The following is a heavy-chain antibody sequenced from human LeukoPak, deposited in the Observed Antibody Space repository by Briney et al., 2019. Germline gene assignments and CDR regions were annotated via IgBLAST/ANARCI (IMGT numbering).Heavy chain of an antibody. CDR3: ARADLGYCSSTSCYAFDY. D-gene: IGHD2-2*01. V-gene: IGHV4-34*01. J-gene: IGHJ4*02. CDR2: INHSGST. CDR1: GGSFSGYY. Sequence: SETLSLTCAVYGGSFSGYYWSWIRQPPGKGLEWIGEINHSGSTNYNPSLKSQVTISVDTSKNQFSLKLSSVTAADTAVYYCARADLGYCSSTSCYAFDYWGQGTLVTVSS.